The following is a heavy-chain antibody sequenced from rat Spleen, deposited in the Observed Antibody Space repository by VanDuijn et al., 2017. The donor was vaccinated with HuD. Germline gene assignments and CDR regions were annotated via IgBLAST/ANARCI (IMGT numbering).Heavy chain of an antibody. V-gene: IGHV2-41*01. CDR1: GFSLTSYN. CDR3: TRENGGLPVAY. CDR2: IWNTGGT. D-gene: IGHD1-11*01. J-gene: IGHJ2*01. Sequence: QVQLKESGPGLVQPSQTLSLTCTVAGFSLTSYNVHWVRQPPGKGLEWMGVIWNTGGTRYNSALKSRLSITRDTSKNQVFLKMNSLQTDDTGTYYCTRENGGLPVAYWGQGVMVTVSS.